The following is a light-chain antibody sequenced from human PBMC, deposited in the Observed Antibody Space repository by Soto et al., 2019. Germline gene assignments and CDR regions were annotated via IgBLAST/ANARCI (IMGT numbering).Light chain of an antibody. CDR2: KTS. V-gene: IGKV1-5*03. J-gene: IGKJ1*01. CDR1: KRISPW. Sequence: DIQMTQFPSTLSAFLGDRVTITCRASKRISPWLAWYRQKPGQAPKLLIYKTSSLNSGVPVRFSGSGSGTEFTLTISSLQPDDFATYYCQQYNTYPRTFGQGTKVEIK. CDR3: QQYNTYPRT.